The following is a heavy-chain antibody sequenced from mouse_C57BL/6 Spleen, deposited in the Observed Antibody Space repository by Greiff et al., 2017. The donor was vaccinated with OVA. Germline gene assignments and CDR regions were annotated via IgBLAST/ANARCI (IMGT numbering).Heavy chain of an antibody. CDR1: GFTFSDYG. CDR2: ISSGSSTI. CDR3: AISSGTGDYAMYY. Sequence: EVMLVESGGGLVKPGGSLKLSCAASGFTFSDYGMHWVRQAPAKGLEWVAYISSGSSTIYYADTVKGRFTISRDNAKNTLFLQMTSLMSEDTSLYYCAISSGTGDYAMYYWGQGTSVTVSS. J-gene: IGHJ4*01. V-gene: IGHV5-17*01. D-gene: IGHD1-3*01.